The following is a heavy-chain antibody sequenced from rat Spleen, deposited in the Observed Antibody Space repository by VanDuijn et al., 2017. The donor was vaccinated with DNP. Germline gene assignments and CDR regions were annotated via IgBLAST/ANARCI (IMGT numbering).Heavy chain of an antibody. CDR3: TSDSLNSSSFVY. V-gene: IGHV2-41*01. J-gene: IGHJ3*01. Sequence: QVQLKESGPGLVQPSQTLSLTCTVAGFSLTSQNVHWVRQSPGKGLEWMGVIWNNGGTRYNSVLKSRLSISKDTSKSQVFLKMNSLQTDDTGTYYCTSDSLNSSSFVYWGQGSLVTVSS. CDR1: GFSLTSQN. D-gene: IGHD1-2*01. CDR2: IWNNGGT.